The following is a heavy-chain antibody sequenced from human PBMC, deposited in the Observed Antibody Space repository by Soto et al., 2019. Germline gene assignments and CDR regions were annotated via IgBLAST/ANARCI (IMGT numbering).Heavy chain of an antibody. D-gene: IGHD3-10*01. CDR2: IYYTGNT. Sequence: QVQLQESGPGLVKPSQTLSLICSVSGGSISSGAKYWSWIRQHPGKGLEWIGYIYYTGNTDYNPSLKNRVTISVDTSKNPFSLNLSSVTAADTAVYYCTFGYYVSGPYYYYYYMDVWGKGTTVTVSS. CDR1: GGSISSGAKY. J-gene: IGHJ6*03. CDR3: TFGYYVSGPYYYYYYMDV. V-gene: IGHV4-31*03.